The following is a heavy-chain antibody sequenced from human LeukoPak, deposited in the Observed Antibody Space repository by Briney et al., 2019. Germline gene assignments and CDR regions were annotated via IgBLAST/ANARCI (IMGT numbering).Heavy chain of an antibody. D-gene: IGHD2-2*01. CDR1: GFTFSSYS. Sequence: GGSLRLSCAASGFTFSSYSMNWVRQAPGKGLEWASSISSSSSYIYYADSVKGRFTISRDNAKNSLYLQMNSLRAEDTAVYYCARERSYCSSTSCYEWPYGMDVWGQGTTVTVSS. J-gene: IGHJ6*02. V-gene: IGHV3-21*01. CDR3: ARERSYCSSTSCYEWPYGMDV. CDR2: ISSSSSYI.